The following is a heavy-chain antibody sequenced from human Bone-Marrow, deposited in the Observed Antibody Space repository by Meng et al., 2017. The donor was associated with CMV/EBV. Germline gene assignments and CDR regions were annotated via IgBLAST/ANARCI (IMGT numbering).Heavy chain of an antibody. CDR2: IYYSGST. CDR3: ARGLGTDAFDI. V-gene: IGHV4-59*01. CDR1: GGSISSYY. Sequence: SETLSLTCTVSGGSISSYYWSWIRQPPGKGLEWIGYIYYSGSTNYNPSLKSRVTISVDTSKNQFSPKLSSVTAADTAVYYCARGLGTDAFDIWGQGTMVTVSS. D-gene: IGHD1-1*01. J-gene: IGHJ3*02.